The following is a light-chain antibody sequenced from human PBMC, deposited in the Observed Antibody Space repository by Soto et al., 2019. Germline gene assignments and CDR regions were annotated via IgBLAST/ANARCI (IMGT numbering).Light chain of an antibody. CDR1: VSDVGNFGP. Sequence: QSALTQPASVSGSPGQSITISCTGSVSDVGNFGPVSWYQQHPGQVPKLIIYEGNRRPSGVSSRFSGSKSGNTASLTISGLQAEDEADYYCCSYAGSSTAIFGGGTKLTVL. CDR3: CSYAGSSTAI. CDR2: EGN. J-gene: IGLJ2*01. V-gene: IGLV2-23*01.